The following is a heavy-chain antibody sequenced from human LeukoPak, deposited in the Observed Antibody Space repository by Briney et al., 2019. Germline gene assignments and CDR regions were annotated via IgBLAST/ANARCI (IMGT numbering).Heavy chain of an antibody. Sequence: SETLSLTCTVSGASIRGSHWSWIRQTPGKGVEWIGYIYNSGSTNFNPSLKSRVTISVDTSKNQVSLKLSSVTAADTAVYYCAKGSSGGVDYWGQGTLVTVSS. V-gene: IGHV4-59*01. CDR3: AKGSSGGVDY. CDR2: IYNSGST. D-gene: IGHD6-6*01. CDR1: GASIRGSH. J-gene: IGHJ4*02.